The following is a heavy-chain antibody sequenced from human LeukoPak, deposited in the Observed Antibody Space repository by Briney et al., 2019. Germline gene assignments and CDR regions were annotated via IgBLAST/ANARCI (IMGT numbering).Heavy chain of an antibody. CDR1: GFTFSNAW. Sequence: PGGSLTLSCAASGFTFSNAWMSWVRQAPGKGLEWVGRIKSKTDGRTTDYAAHVKGRFTISRYDSKTTLYLQMNSLKTEDTAVYYCTTYRDCSGGSCYDPRISSVGFDYWGQGTLVTVSS. V-gene: IGHV3-15*01. CDR2: IKSKTDGRTT. CDR3: TTYRDCSGGSCYDPRISSVGFDY. D-gene: IGHD2-15*01. J-gene: IGHJ4*02.